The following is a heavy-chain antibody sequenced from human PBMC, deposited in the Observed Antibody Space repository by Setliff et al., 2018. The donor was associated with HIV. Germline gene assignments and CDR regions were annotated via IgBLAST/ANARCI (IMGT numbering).Heavy chain of an antibody. D-gene: IGHD4-4*01. CDR1: GYTFTSYA. V-gene: IGHV1-3*03. CDR2: INAGNGNT. Sequence: ASVKVSCKASGYTFTSYAIHWVRQAPGQRLEWMGWINAGNGNTKYSQEFQGRVTITRDTSASTVYMEVSGLRFEDTAVYFCAKDGPTVIEGSYMDVWGKGTTVTVSS. J-gene: IGHJ6*03. CDR3: AKDGPTVIEGSYMDV.